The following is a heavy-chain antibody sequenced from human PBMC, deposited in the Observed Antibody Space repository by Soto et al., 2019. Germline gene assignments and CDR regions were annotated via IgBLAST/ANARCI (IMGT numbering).Heavy chain of an antibody. CDR3: ARVIAARPPYYYYGMDV. CDR2: IIPIFGTA. V-gene: IGHV1-69*01. Sequence: QVQLVQSGAEVKKPGSSVKVSCKASVGTFSSYAISWVRQAPGQGLEWMGVIIPIFGTANYAQKFQGRVTITADESTSTAYMELSSLRSEDTAVYYCARVIAARPPYYYYGMDVWGQGTTVTVSS. CDR1: VGTFSSYA. J-gene: IGHJ6*02. D-gene: IGHD6-6*01.